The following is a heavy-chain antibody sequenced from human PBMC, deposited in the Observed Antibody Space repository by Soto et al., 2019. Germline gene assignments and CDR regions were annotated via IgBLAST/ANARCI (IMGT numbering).Heavy chain of an antibody. D-gene: IGHD1-7*01. CDR3: ARVYYNWNSLGAFDI. CDR2: IYYSGST. CDR1: GGSISSYY. Sequence: SETLSLTCTVSGGSISSYYWSWIRQPPGKGLEWIGYIYYSGSTNYNPSLKSRVTISVDTSKNQFSLKLSSVTAADTAVYYCARVYYNWNSLGAFDIWGQGTTVTVSS. J-gene: IGHJ3*02. V-gene: IGHV4-59*01.